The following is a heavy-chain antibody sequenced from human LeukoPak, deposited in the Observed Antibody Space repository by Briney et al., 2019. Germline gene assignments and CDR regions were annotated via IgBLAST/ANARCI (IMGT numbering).Heavy chain of an antibody. V-gene: IGHV3-23*01. J-gene: IGHJ1*01. CDR1: GFTFSNYA. CDR2: ISGSGDST. CDR3: AKDQGSGWSRVPFQH. D-gene: IGHD6-19*01. Sequence: GGSLRLSCAASGFTFSNYAMRWVRQAPGKGLEWVSGISGSGDSTYYADSVKGRFTISRDNSKNTLYLQMNSLRAEDTAVYYCAKDQGSGWSRVPFQHWGQGTLVTVSS.